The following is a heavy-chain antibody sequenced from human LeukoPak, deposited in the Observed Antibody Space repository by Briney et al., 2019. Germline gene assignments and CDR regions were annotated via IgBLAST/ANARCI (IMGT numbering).Heavy chain of an antibody. CDR3: ARGYCSTTRCPDYMDV. Sequence: GGSLRLSCAASGFTFSSYEMNWVRQAPGKGLEWVSYISSSGSTIYYADSVKGRFTISRDNAKNSLYLQMNSLRAEDTAVYYCARGYCSTTRCPDYMDVWGKGTTVTISS. J-gene: IGHJ6*03. V-gene: IGHV3-48*03. CDR1: GFTFSSYE. D-gene: IGHD2-2*01. CDR2: ISSSGSTI.